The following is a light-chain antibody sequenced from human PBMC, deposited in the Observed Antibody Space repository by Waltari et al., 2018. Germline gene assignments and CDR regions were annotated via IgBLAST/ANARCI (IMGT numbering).Light chain of an antibody. CDR2: GAS. V-gene: IGKV3-15*01. J-gene: IGKJ2*01. CDR1: QSVSNK. CDR3: QQYDNWYT. Sequence: EIVMTQSPATLSVSPGERATLSSRASQSVSNKLAWYQQKPGQAPRLLIHGASTRAAGITDRFSGSGSGTEFTLTISGLQSEDFAVYYCQQYDNWYTFGQGTKLEIK.